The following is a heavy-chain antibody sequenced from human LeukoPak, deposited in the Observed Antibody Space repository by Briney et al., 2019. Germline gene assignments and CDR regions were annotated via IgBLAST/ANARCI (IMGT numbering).Heavy chain of an antibody. D-gene: IGHD2-15*01. CDR2: INSDGTSP. CDR1: GFTFSSYW. J-gene: IGHJ4*02. V-gene: IGHV3-74*01. Sequence: GGSLRLSCAASGFTFSSYWMHWVRQAPGKGLVWVSGINSDGTSPIYADSVKGRFTISRGNAKKTLYLQMNSLRAEDTAVYYCSRGYSGGFDYWGQGTLVTVSS. CDR3: SRGYSGGFDY.